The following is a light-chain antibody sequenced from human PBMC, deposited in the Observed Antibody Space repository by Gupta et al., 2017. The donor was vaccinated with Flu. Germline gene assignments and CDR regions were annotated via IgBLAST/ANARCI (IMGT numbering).Light chain of an antibody. CDR3: QQSYSIPQT. V-gene: IGKV1-39*01. J-gene: IGKJ1*01. CDR2: SAS. Sequence: GDRVTITCRTSQDISIYLNWYQQRPGKAPKLLMYSASSLESGVPSRFSGSGSGTDFTLTISSLQPDDFAPYHCQQSYSIPQTFGQGTKV. CDR1: QDISIY.